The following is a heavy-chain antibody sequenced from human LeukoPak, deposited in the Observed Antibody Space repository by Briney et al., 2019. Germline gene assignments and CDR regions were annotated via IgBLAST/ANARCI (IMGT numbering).Heavy chain of an antibody. J-gene: IGHJ4*02. V-gene: IGHV3-30*02. Sequence: PGGSLRLSCAASGFTFSSYGMHWVRQAPGKGLEWVAFIRYDGSNKYYADSVKGRFTISRDNSKNTLYLQMNSLRAEDTAVYYCANSHYYYSSGYPFDYWGQGTLVTVSS. CDR3: ANSHYYYSSGYPFDY. CDR1: GFTFSSYG. D-gene: IGHD3-22*01. CDR2: IRYDGSNK.